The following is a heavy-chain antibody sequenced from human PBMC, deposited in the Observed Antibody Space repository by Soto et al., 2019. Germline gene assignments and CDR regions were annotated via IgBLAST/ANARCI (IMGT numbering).Heavy chain of an antibody. D-gene: IGHD6-13*01. CDR3: ALPNNTLSWYNF. V-gene: IGHV1-46*01. CDR1: GYTFINYH. CDR2: INPNGGST. Sequence: QVQVVQSGAEVKKPGASVKVSCKTSGYTFINYHVHWVRQAPGQGLEWMGAINPNGGSTTYAQHLQCRITMTSDASTSTVYMDLSSLRADDTAVYYCALPNNTLSWYNFWGQGALVTVS. J-gene: IGHJ4*02.